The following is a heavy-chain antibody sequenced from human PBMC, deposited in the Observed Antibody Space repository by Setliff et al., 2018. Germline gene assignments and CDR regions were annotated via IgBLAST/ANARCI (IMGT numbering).Heavy chain of an antibody. CDR1: GFIFSNFA. V-gene: IGHV3-23*01. D-gene: IGHD1-1*01. CDR2: VSGSRTT. J-gene: IGHJ4*02. Sequence: GESLKISCATSGFIFSNFAMSWVRQAPGKGLQWVATVSGSRTTYYADSVKGRFSISRGNSKNTVDLEMRSLTADDTALYYCTRPALDLEFDLWGQGTRVTVSS. CDR3: TRPALDLEFDL.